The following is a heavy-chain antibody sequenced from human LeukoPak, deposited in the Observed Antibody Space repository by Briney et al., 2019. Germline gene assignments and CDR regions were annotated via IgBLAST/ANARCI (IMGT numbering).Heavy chain of an antibody. CDR3: ARVGGDYGETFDY. Sequence: SETLSLTCAVYGGSFSGYYWSWIRQPPGKGLEWIGEINHSGSTNYNPSLKSRVTISVDTSKNQFSLKLSSVTAADTAVYYCARVGGDYGETFDYWGQGTLVTVSS. J-gene: IGHJ4*02. V-gene: IGHV4-34*01. CDR1: GGSFSGYY. CDR2: INHSGST. D-gene: IGHD4-17*01.